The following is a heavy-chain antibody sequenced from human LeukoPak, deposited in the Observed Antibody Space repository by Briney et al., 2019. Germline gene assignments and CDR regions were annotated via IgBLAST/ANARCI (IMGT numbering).Heavy chain of an antibody. J-gene: IGHJ4*02. D-gene: IGHD3-16*02. CDR3: ARLTYYDYVWGSYRYYFDY. CDR1: GGSMSSYY. Sequence: PSETLSLTCTVSGGSMSSYYWSWIRQPPGKGLEWIGEINHSGSTNYNPSLKSRVTISVDTSKNQFSLKLSSVTAADTAVYYCARLTYYDYVWGSYRYYFDYWGQGTLVTVSS. V-gene: IGHV4-34*01. CDR2: INHSGST.